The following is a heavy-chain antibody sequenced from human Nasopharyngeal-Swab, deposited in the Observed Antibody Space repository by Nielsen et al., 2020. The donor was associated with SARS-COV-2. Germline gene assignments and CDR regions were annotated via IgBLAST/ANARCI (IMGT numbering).Heavy chain of an antibody. CDR3: AKDSFSGSYSGY. J-gene: IGHJ4*02. Sequence: WIRQPPGKGLEWVSGINWNGGSTGYADSVKGRFTISRDNAKNSLYLQMNSLRAEDTAVYYCAKDSFSGSYSGYWGQGTLVTVSS. D-gene: IGHD1-26*01. CDR2: INWNGGST. V-gene: IGHV3-20*03.